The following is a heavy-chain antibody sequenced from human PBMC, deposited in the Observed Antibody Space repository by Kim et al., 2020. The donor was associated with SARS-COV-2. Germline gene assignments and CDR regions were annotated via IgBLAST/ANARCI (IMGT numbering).Heavy chain of an antibody. CDR1: GFTFSSYE. CDR2: ISSSGSTI. CDR3: ARVGGITIFGVGYGMDV. V-gene: IGHV3-48*03. J-gene: IGHJ6*02. D-gene: IGHD3-3*01. Sequence: GGSLRLSCAASGFTFSSYEMNWVRQAPGKGLEWVSYISSSGSTIYYADSVKGRFTISRDNAKNSLYLQMNSLRAEDTAVYYCARVGGITIFGVGYGMDVWGQGTTVTVS.